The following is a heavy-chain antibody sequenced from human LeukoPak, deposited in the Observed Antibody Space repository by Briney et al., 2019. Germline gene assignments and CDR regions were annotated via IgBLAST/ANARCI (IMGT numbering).Heavy chain of an antibody. CDR3: AREIGYCSSTSCYSNWFDS. CDR2: ISSNGGST. Sequence: GGSLRLSCAASGFTFSSYAMPWVRQAPGKGLEYVSAISSNGGSTYYANSVKGRFTISRDNSKNTLYLQMGSLRAEDMAVYYCAREIGYCSSTSCYSNWFDSGGQGTLVTVS. D-gene: IGHD2-2*01. CDR1: GFTFSSYA. J-gene: IGHJ5*01. V-gene: IGHV3-64*01.